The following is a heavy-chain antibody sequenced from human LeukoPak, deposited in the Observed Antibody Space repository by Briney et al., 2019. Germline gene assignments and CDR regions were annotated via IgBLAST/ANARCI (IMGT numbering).Heavy chain of an antibody. CDR3: ARAYKRLRFLESTLGY. J-gene: IGHJ4*02. Sequence: PETLSLTCTVSGGSISSYYWSWIRQPPGKGLEWIGEINHSGSTNYNPSLKSRVTISVDTSKNQFSLKLSSVTAADTAVYYCARAYKRLRFLESTLGYWGQGTLVTVSS. CDR2: INHSGST. D-gene: IGHD3-3*01. CDR1: GGSISSYY. V-gene: IGHV4-34*01.